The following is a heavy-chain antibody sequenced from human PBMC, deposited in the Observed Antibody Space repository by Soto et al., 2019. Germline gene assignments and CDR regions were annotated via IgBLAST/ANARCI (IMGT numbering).Heavy chain of an antibody. CDR1: GSGFISSG. CDR3: SADRPDIGVGWWV. V-gene: IGHV1-58*02. J-gene: IGHJ6*02. Sequence: ASVKVSCKASGSGFISSGIQWVRQAHGQRLEWIGWIVVASGQTNYAQNFRGRVAITRDTSTATAYIELTGLTSEDTAVYFCSADRPDIGVGWWVWGQGTTVTVSS. CDR2: IVVASGQT. D-gene: IGHD2-15*01.